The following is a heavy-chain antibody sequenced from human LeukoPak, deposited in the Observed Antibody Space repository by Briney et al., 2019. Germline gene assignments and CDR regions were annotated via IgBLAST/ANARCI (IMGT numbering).Heavy chain of an antibody. Sequence: PSETLSLTCAVYGGSFSGYYWSWIRQPPGKGLEWIGEINHSGSTNYNPSLKSRVTISVDTSKNQFSLKLSSVTAADTAVYYCARSGRDYYDSSGFSYYYYYGMDVWGQGTTVTVSS. CDR2: INHSGST. CDR3: ARSGRDYYDSSGFSYYYYYGMDV. V-gene: IGHV4-34*01. CDR1: GGSFSGYY. D-gene: IGHD3-22*01. J-gene: IGHJ6*02.